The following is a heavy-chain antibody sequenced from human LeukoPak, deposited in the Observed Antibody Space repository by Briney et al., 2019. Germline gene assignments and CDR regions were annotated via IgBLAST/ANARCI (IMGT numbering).Heavy chain of an antibody. Sequence: GASVKVSCKASGYTYTSYGISWVRQGPGQGLEWMGWISAYNGNTNYAQKFQGRVTITADKSTSTAYMELSSLRSEDTAVYYCARDEGQFDYWGQGTLVTVSS. CDR2: ISAYNGNT. V-gene: IGHV1-18*01. J-gene: IGHJ4*02. CDR3: ARDEGQFDY. CDR1: GYTYTSYG.